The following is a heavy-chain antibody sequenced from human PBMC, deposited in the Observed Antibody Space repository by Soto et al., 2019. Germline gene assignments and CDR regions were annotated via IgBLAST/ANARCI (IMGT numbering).Heavy chain of an antibody. D-gene: IGHD3-3*01. Sequence: ASVKVSCKASGYSFTGYYMHWVRQAPGQGLEWMGWINPNSGGTNYAQKFQDWVTMTRDTSISTAYMELSRLRSDDTAVYYCARAVGLEWLPKYYYYYYGMDVWGQGTTVTAP. V-gene: IGHV1-2*04. CDR3: ARAVGLEWLPKYYYYYYGMDV. CDR1: GYSFTGYY. CDR2: INPNSGGT. J-gene: IGHJ6*02.